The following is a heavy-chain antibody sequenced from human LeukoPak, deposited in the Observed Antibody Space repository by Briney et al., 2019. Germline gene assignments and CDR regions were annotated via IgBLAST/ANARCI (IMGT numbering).Heavy chain of an antibody. CDR2: IIPIFGTA. J-gene: IGHJ3*02. CDR3: ARETESRPSLDAFDI. D-gene: IGHD1-14*01. V-gene: IGHV1-69*06. CDR1: GGTFSSYA. Sequence: SVKVSCKASGGTFSSYAISWVRQAPGQGLAWMGGIIPIFGTANYVQKFQGRVTITADKSTSTAYMELSSLRSEDTAVYYCARETESRPSLDAFDIWGQGTMVTVSS.